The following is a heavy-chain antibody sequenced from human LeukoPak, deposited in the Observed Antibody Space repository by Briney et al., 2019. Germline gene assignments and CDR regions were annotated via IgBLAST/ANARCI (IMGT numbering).Heavy chain of an antibody. CDR2: VDPEDGET. CDR3: ATAWSGSYSKEGRQGDAFDI. D-gene: IGHD1-26*01. CDR1: GYTFTDYY. Sequence: ASVKLSCKVSGYTFTDYYMHWVRQAPGKGLEWMGLVDPEDGETIYAEKFQGRVTITADTSTATAYMELSSLRSEDTAVYYCATAWSGSYSKEGRQGDAFDIWGQGTMVTVSS. J-gene: IGHJ3*02. V-gene: IGHV1-69-2*01.